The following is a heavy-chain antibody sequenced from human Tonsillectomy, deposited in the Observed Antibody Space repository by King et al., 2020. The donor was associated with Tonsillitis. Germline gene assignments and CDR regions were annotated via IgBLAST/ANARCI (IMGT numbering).Heavy chain of an antibody. V-gene: IGHV1-2*02. CDR1: GDTFTGHF. D-gene: IGHD3-16*01. CDR3: ATNAVGSDEGAYRDFRR. J-gene: IGHJ1*01. Sequence: LVESGAELRKPGASVTVSCRTSGDTFTGHFVHWVRQAPGQGLEWMGWINPYSGDTNYVQKFQGRVTLSGDVSITTAYMTLGSLRPDDTAVYYCATNAVGSDEGAYRDFRRWGQGTLVTVSS. CDR2: INPYSGDT.